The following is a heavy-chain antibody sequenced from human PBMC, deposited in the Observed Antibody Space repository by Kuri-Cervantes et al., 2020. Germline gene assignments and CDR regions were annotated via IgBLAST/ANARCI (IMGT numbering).Heavy chain of an antibody. V-gene: IGHV1-69*06. CDR2: IIPIFDAP. CDR1: GGTFSSYT. Sequence: SVKVSCKASGGTFSSYTISWVRQALGQGLEWVGGIIPIFDAPHYAQKFQGRVTITADKSTSTAYMELSSLRSEDTAVYYCANRRMGGTLDYWGQGTLVTVSS. D-gene: IGHD3-16*01. CDR3: ANRRMGGTLDY. J-gene: IGHJ4*02.